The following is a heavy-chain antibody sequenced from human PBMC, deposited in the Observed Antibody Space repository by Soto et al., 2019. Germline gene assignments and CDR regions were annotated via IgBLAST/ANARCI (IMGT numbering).Heavy chain of an antibody. J-gene: IGHJ4*02. CDR3: ARGPFGDAAMVTNYFDY. Sequence: LTLSCAASGFTFSNYAMHWVRQAPVKLLDWVAFLSYDGNNKHYADSVKGRFTISRDNSKNTLYPQMNSLRAEDTAVYYCARGPFGDAAMVTNYFDYWGQGTLVTVSS. CDR2: LSYDGNNK. D-gene: IGHD5-18*01. CDR1: GFTFSNYA. V-gene: IGHV3-30-3*01.